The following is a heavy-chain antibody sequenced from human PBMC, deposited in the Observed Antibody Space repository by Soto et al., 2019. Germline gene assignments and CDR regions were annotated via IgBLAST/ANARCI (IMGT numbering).Heavy chain of an antibody. CDR1: GFTFSSFA. J-gene: IGHJ4*02. CDR3: TRGDDFPPDY. CDR2: IRSKAYGGTT. Sequence: PGGSLRISCAASGFTFSSFALSWVRQAPGKGLEWVGFIRSKAYGGTTEYAASVKGRFTISRDDSKSIAYLQMNSLKTEDTAVYYCTRGDDFPPDYWGQGTLVTVSS. D-gene: IGHD3-3*01. V-gene: IGHV3-49*04.